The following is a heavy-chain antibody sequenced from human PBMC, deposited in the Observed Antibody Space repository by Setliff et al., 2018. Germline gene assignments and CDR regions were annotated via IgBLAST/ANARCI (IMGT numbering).Heavy chain of an antibody. J-gene: IGHJ4*02. CDR1: GFTFSTYG. V-gene: IGHV3-48*04. CDR3: AAGDYYDSSGYSDY. D-gene: IGHD3-22*01. CDR2: LNNDGTTI. Sequence: GGSLRLSCAASGFTFSTYGLNWVRQAPGKGLEWISYLNNDGTTIYYADSVRGRFTISRDNARDSLYLQMNSLRAEDTAVYYCAAGDYYDSSGYSDYWGQGTLVTVSS.